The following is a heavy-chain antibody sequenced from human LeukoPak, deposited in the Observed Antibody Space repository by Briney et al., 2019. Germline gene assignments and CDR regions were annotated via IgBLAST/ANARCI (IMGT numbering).Heavy chain of an antibody. V-gene: IGHV1-2*02. CDR3: ARWDGYSSSPDY. D-gene: IGHD6-13*01. CDR1: GYTFTGYY. J-gene: IGHJ4*02. CDR2: INPNSGDT. Sequence: ASVKVSCKASGYTFTGYYMHWVRQAPGQGLEWMGWINPNSGDTGYAQKFQGRVTMTRDMSISTIYMELTRLRSDDTALYYCARWDGYSSSPDYWGQGTLVTVSS.